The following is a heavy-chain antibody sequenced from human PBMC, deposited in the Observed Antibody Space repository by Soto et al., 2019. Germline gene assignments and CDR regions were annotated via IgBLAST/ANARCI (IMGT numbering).Heavy chain of an antibody. Sequence: QLQLQESGPGLVKPSETLSLTCTVSGGSISSYSWSWIRQPPGKGLESIGYIYNTGSTNYNPSLKSRVAISLDTSRNHFSLKLRSVTAADTAVYYCARVERGYLYGDYAFALDYWGQGTLVTVSS. CDR1: GGSISSYS. J-gene: IGHJ4*02. D-gene: IGHD4-17*01. V-gene: IGHV4-59*01. CDR2: IYNTGST. CDR3: ARVERGYLYGDYAFALDY.